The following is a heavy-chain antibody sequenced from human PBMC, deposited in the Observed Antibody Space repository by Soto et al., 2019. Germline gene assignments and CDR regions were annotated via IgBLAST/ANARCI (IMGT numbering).Heavy chain of an antibody. Sequence: AGSMRLSCVASRFTFSTYEMHWVRQAPGKGLEWVSYISSGGSTVYYADSVKGRFTISRDNTRNSLYLQMNSLRDEDTALYYCVRYCSTTLCNGVATRTFDYWGQGNLV. CDR3: VRYCSTTLCNGVATRTFDY. CDR1: RFTFSTYE. J-gene: IGHJ4*02. D-gene: IGHD2-2*01. V-gene: IGHV3-48*03. CDR2: ISSGGSTV.